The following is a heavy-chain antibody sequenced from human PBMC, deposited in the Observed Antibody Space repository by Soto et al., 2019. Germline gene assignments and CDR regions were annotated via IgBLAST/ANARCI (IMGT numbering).Heavy chain of an antibody. J-gene: IGHJ6*02. V-gene: IGHV4-34*01. CDR1: GGSFSGYY. Sequence: SETLSLTCAVSGGSFSGYYWSWIRQPPGKGLEWIGEINHSGSTNYNPSLKSRVTISVDTSKNQFSLKLSSVTAADTAVYYCGRRAIRYPLGMDVWGQGTTVTVSS. D-gene: IGHD3-9*01. CDR2: INHSGST. CDR3: GRRAIRYPLGMDV.